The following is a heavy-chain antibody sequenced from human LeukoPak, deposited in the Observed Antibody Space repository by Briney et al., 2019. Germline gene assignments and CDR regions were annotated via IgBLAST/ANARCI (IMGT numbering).Heavy chain of an antibody. CDR3: AREGIVVVAAAVGALDAFDI. CDR1: GFAFSDHY. Sequence: GGSLRLSCAASGFAFSDHYMSWIRQAPGKGLEWVSCISSSRTNRDYAESVKGRFTISRDNAKTSLYLQMNSLRAEDTAVYCCAREGIVVVAAAVGALDAFDIWGQGTMVTVSS. CDR2: ISSSRTNR. D-gene: IGHD2-2*01. J-gene: IGHJ3*02. V-gene: IGHV3-11*06.